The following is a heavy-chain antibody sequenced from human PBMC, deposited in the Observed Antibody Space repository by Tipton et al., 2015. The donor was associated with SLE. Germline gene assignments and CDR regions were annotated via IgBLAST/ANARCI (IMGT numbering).Heavy chain of an antibody. J-gene: IGHJ2*01. CDR2: INSDRTNT. Sequence: SLRLSCEASGFTFSNYWMHWVRQSPREGLVWVSRINSDRTNTWYADAVKGRFTISRDNAENTLFLQMNSLRVEDTAIYYCARETSITESWNFDLWGRGTLVTVSS. CDR3: ARETSITESWNFDL. D-gene: IGHD4-11*01. V-gene: IGHV3-74*01. CDR1: GFTFSNYW.